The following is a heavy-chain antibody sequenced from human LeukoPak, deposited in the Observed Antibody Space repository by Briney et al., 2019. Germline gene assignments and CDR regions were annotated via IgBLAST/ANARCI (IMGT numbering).Heavy chain of an antibody. J-gene: IGHJ6*03. CDR3: ARDGSTKLGLLYYYYYMDV. Sequence: SETLSLTCTVSGGSISSYYWSWIRQPPGKGLEWIGYIYYSGSTNYNPSLKSRVTISVDTSKNQFSLKLSSVTAADTAVYYCARDGSTKLGLLYYYYYMDVWGKGTTVTVSS. CDR2: IYYSGST. CDR1: GGSISSYY. V-gene: IGHV4-59*01. D-gene: IGHD2-15*01.